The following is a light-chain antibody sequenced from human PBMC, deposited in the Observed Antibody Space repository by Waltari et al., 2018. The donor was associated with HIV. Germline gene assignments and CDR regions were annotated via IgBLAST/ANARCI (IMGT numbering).Light chain of an antibody. CDR2: EDT. J-gene: IGLJ2*01. CDR1: RGGMAGNK. CDR3: QSYDTSNPVV. Sequence: NFMLTQRHPVSEPRGRRVTTSCTGGRGGMAGNKVRGNRKRRGSAPTTVIYEDTQRPSGVPDRFSGSIDSSSNSASLTISGLKTEDEADYYCQSYDTSNPVVFGGGTKLTVL. V-gene: IGLV6-57*02.